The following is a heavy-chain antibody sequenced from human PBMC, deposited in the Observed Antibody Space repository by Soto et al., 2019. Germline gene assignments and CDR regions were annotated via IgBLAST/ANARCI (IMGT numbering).Heavy chain of an antibody. J-gene: IGHJ5*02. CDR3: ARASVVVVPAAMHYTWFAP. D-gene: IGHD2-2*01. V-gene: IGHV4-31*03. Sequence: PSETLSLTCTVSGGSISSGGYYWSWIRQHPGKGLEWIGYIYYSGSTYYNPSLKSRVTISVDTSKNQFSLKLSSVTAADTAVYYCARASVVVVPAAMHYTWFAPWGQGTLVTVPS. CDR1: GGSISSGGYY. CDR2: IYYSGST.